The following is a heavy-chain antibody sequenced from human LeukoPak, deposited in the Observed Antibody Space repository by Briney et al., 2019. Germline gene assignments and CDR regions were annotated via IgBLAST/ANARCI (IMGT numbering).Heavy chain of an antibody. Sequence: SETLSLTCAVYGGSFSDYSWSWIRQPPGKGLEWIGEVSHSGSTNYNPSLKSRVTISLDTSKNQFSLRLSSVTAADTAVYYCASYIVATISDAFDIWGQGTMVTVSS. CDR1: GGSFSDYS. D-gene: IGHD5-12*01. CDR2: VSHSGST. CDR3: ASYIVATISDAFDI. J-gene: IGHJ3*02. V-gene: IGHV4-34*01.